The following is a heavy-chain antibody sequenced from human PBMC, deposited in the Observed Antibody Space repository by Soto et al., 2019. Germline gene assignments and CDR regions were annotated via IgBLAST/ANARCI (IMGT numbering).Heavy chain of an antibody. V-gene: IGHV3-33*01. CDR1: GFTFSSYG. CDR3: AREAGSSGWYN. Sequence: QVQLVESGGGVVQPGRSLRLSCAASGFTFSSYGMHWVRQAPGKGLEWVAVIWYDGSNKYYADSVKGRFTISRDNSKNTLYLQMNSLRAEDTAVYYCAREAGSSGWYNWGQGTLVTVSS. CDR2: IWYDGSNK. D-gene: IGHD6-19*01. J-gene: IGHJ4*02.